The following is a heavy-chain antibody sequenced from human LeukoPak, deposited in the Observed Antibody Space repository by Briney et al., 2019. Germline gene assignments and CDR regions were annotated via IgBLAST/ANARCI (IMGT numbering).Heavy chain of an antibody. V-gene: IGHV4-61*02. CDR2: FHTGGSA. Sequence: SETLSLTCSVSGGSISSDNYYWTWIRQPAGRGLEWIGRFHTGGSANYNPSLQSRVTISVDTSKNQFSLRLISVTAADTAIYYCAREEYYDDSGYYFRYFDSWGQGTLVTVSS. CDR1: GGSISSDNYY. D-gene: IGHD3-22*01. CDR3: AREEYYDDSGYYFRYFDS. J-gene: IGHJ4*02.